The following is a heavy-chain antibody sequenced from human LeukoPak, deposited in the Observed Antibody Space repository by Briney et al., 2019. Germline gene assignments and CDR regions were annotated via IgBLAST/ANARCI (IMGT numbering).Heavy chain of an antibody. CDR3: VRANDAFDI. CDR2: IGSAGSTI. CDR1: GFTFSSYE. Sequence: GGSLRLSCAASGFTFSSYEVNWVRQAPGKGLEGVSYIGSAGSTIYYADSVKGRFTISRDNAKNSLYLQMNSLRAEDTAVYYCVRANDAFDIWGQGTMVIVSS. J-gene: IGHJ3*02. V-gene: IGHV3-48*03.